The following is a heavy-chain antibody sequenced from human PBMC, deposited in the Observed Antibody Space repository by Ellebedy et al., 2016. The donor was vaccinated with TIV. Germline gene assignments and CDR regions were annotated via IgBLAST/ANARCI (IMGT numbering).Heavy chain of an antibody. CDR3: ARAWGGTWLDP. D-gene: IGHD3-10*01. V-gene: IGHV4-34*01. Sequence: MPSETLSLTCAVYGGPFSGFFWSWVRQPPAKGLEWIGGINHSGSTIHNPSLKSRVTMSVDTSQNQFSLKLTSVTAADTAMYYCARAWGGTWLDPWGLGTLVFVSS. CDR2: INHSGST. J-gene: IGHJ5*02. CDR1: GGPFSGFF.